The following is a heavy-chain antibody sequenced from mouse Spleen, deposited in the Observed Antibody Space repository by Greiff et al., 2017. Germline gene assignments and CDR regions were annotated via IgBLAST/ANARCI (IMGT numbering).Heavy chain of an antibody. CDR1: GYTFTSYW. CDR3: ARLSSGYGAY. V-gene: IGHV1-61*01. D-gene: IGHD3-1*01. CDR2: IYPSDSET. J-gene: IGHJ3*01. Sequence: QVQLQQPGAELVRPGSSVKLSCKASGYTFTSYWMDWVKQRPGQGLEWIGNIYPSDSETHYNQKFKDKATLTVDKSSSTAYMQLSSLTSEDSAVYYCARLSSGYGAYWGQGTLVTVSA.